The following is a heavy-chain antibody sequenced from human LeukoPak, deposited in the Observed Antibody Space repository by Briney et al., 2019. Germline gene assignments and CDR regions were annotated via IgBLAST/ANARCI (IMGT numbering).Heavy chain of an antibody. CDR2: IKQDGIEK. V-gene: IGHV3-7*03. CDR3: ARALGVTPPYYFSYGMDV. CDR1: GFTFSSYW. D-gene: IGHD2-21*02. Sequence: PGGSLRLSCAASGFTFSSYWMTWVRQAPGKGLEWVANIKQDGIEKYYVDSVKGRFTISRDNAENSMYLQVNSLRAEDTAVYFCARALGVTPPYYFSYGMDVWGKGATVTVSS. J-gene: IGHJ6*04.